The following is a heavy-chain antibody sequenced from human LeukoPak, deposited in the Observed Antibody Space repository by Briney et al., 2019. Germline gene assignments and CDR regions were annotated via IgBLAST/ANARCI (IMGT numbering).Heavy chain of an antibody. CDR1: GFTFDDYA. CDR3: ALTDGSSDY. CDR2: ISWNSGSI. Sequence: GGSLRLSCAASGFTFDDYAMHWVRQAPGKGLEWVSGISWNSGSIGYADSVKGRFTISRDNAKNSLYLQMNSLRAEDTALYYCALTDGSSDYWGQGTLVTVSS. V-gene: IGHV3-9*01. D-gene: IGHD1-26*01. J-gene: IGHJ4*02.